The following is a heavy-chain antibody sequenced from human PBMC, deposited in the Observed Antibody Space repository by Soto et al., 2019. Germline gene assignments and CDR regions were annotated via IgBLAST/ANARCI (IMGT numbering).Heavy chain of an antibody. J-gene: IGHJ4*02. D-gene: IGHD2-15*01. CDR3: ARGDLVVVADYFDY. V-gene: IGHV3-21*01. Sequence: EVQLVESGGGLVKPGGSLRLSCAASGFTFSSYSMNWVRQAPGKGLEWVSSISSSSSYIYYADSVKGRFTISRDNAKNSLYLQMNSLRAEDTAVYYCARGDLVVVADYFDYWGQGTLVTVSS. CDR2: ISSSSSYI. CDR1: GFTFSSYS.